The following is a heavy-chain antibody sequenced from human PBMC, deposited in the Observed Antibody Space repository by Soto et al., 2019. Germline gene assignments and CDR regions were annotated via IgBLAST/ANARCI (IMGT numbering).Heavy chain of an antibody. J-gene: IGHJ4*02. V-gene: IGHV1-46*01. CDR2: INPSGGST. D-gene: IGHD2-2*02. CDR3: ARGYFSSTSCYIFGDFDY. Sequence: QVQLVQSGAEVKKPGASVKVSCKASGYTFTSYYMHWVRQAPGQGLEWMGIINPSGGSTSYAQKFQGRVTMTRDTSTSTVYMELSSLRSEDTAVYYCARGYFSSTSCYIFGDFDYWGQGTLVTVSS. CDR1: GYTFTSYY.